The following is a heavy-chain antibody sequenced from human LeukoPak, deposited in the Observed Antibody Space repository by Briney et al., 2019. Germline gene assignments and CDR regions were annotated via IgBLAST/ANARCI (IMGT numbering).Heavy chain of an antibody. Sequence: GGSLRLSCAASGFTFSSYAMSWVRQAPGKGLEWVSGTSDSIGSTYYADSVKGRFTISRDNSKNTLYLQMNSLRAEDTAVYYCAKSPYCSSTSCYYYFDYWGQGTLVTVSS. CDR2: TSDSIGST. V-gene: IGHV3-23*01. CDR1: GFTFSSYA. J-gene: IGHJ4*02. CDR3: AKSPYCSSTSCYYYFDY. D-gene: IGHD2-2*01.